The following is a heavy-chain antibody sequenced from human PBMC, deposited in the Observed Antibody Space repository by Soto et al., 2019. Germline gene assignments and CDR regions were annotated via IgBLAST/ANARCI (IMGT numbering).Heavy chain of an antibody. CDR1: GGSISSYY. CDR3: ASHESRSGYIDT. Sequence: QVQLQESGPGLVKPSETLSLTCTVSGGSISSYYWSWIRQPPGKGLEWIGYIYYSGSTNYNPSLKSRVPLSVDTSKNQFSLKLSSVTAADTAVYYCASHESRSGYIDTWGQGTLVTVSS. J-gene: IGHJ5*02. D-gene: IGHD3-3*01. V-gene: IGHV4-59*01. CDR2: IYYSGST.